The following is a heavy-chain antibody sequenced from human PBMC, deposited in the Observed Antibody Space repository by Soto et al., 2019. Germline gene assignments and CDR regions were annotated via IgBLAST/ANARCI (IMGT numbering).Heavy chain of an antibody. CDR2: INPSGGST. CDR1: GYTFTSYY. D-gene: IGHD3-10*01. J-gene: IGHJ4*02. CDR3: ARVSHYYGSGSYAFLDY. V-gene: IGHV1-46*01. Sequence: GASEKVSCKASGYTFTSYYMHWVRQAPGQGLEWMGIINPSGGSTSYAQKFQGRVTMTRDTSTSTVYMELSSLRSEDTAVYYCARVSHYYGSGSYAFLDYWGQGTLVTVSS.